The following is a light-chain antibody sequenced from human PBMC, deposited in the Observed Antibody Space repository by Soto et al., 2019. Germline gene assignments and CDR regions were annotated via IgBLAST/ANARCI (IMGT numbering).Light chain of an antibody. V-gene: IGKV3-20*01. CDR1: QTVSSNC. Sequence: EIVLTQSPGTLSLSPGERATLSCRASQTVSSNCLAWYQQKPGQAPRLLIYDASSRATGIPDWVSGRGSGADFPLTISRLEPEDFAVYYCQRYGSAPLTFGGGTKVEIK. J-gene: IGKJ4*01. CDR2: DAS. CDR3: QRYGSAPLT.